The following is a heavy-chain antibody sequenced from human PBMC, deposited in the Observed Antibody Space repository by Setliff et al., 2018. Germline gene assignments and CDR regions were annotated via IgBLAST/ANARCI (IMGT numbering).Heavy chain of an antibody. V-gene: IGHV4-34*01. J-gene: IGHJ3*02. D-gene: IGHD6-19*01. CDR1: GGSFSGYY. CDR2: INHSGST. CDR3: ARGWGSGWSKEGAFDI. Sequence: SETLSLTCAVYGGSFSGYYWSWLRQPPGKGLEWIGEINHSGSTNYNPSLKSRVTISVDTSKNQFSRKLSSVTAADTAVYYCARGWGSGWSKEGAFDIWGQGTMVTVSS.